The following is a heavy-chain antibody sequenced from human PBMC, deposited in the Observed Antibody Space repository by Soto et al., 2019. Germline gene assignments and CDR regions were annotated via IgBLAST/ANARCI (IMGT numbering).Heavy chain of an antibody. CDR1: GYTFTSYG. D-gene: IGHD3-3*01. CDR3: ARDMPSYYDFWSGYYTGLDY. CDR2: ISAYNGNT. J-gene: IGHJ4*02. V-gene: IGHV1-18*01. Sequence: QVQLVQSGAEVKKPGASVKVSCKASGYTFTSYGISWVRQAPGQGLEWMGWISAYNGNTNYAQKLQGRVTMTTDTSPSTAYMELRSLRSDDTAVYYCARDMPSYYDFWSGYYTGLDYWGQGTLVTVSS.